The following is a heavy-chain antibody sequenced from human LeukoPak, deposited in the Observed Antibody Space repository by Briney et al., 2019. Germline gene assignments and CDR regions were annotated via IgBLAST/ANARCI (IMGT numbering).Heavy chain of an antibody. CDR3: AKDVGFWSGYYDY. V-gene: IGHV3-53*01. Sequence: GGSLRLSCAASGFTVSSNYMSWVRQAPGKGLEWVTTIYSGGTTYYADSVKGRFTISRDNSKNTLYLQMNNLRAEDTAVYYCAKDVGFWSGYYDYWGQGTLVTVSS. D-gene: IGHD3-3*01. CDR1: GFTVSSNY. CDR2: IYSGGTT. J-gene: IGHJ4*02.